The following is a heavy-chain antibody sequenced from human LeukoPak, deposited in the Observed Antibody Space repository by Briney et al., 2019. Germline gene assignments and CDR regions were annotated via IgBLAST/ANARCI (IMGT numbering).Heavy chain of an antibody. J-gene: IGHJ4*02. CDR1: GYSFTDYY. Sequence: ASMKVSCKASGYSFTDYYIHWVRQAAGQGLEWMGWINPYSGGTNYAEKFQGRVTMTRDTSITTAYMELSSLKSDDTAMYYCATLRRSGWYIGDWGQGTLVTVSS. CDR2: INPYSGGT. V-gene: IGHV1-2*02. D-gene: IGHD6-19*01. CDR3: ATLRRSGWYIGD.